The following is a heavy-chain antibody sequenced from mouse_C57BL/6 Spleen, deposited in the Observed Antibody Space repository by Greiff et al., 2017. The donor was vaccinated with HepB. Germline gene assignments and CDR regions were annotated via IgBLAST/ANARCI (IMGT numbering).Heavy chain of an antibody. V-gene: IGHV5-16*01. D-gene: IGHD1-1*01. CDR3: ARVLITTAMDY. CDR2: INYDGSST. J-gene: IGHJ4*01. Sequence: EVHLVESEGGLVQPGSSMKLSCTASGFTFSDYYMAWVRQVPEKGLEWVANINYDGSSTYYLDSLMSRFIISRDNAKNMLYLQMSSLKSEDTATYYCARVLITTAMDYWGQGTSVTVSS. CDR1: GFTFSDYY.